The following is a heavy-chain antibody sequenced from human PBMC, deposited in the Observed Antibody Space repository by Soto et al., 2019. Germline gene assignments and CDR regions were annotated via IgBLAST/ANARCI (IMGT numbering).Heavy chain of an antibody. V-gene: IGHV3-23*01. CDR1: GFTFSSYV. CDR2: ISGSGGST. CDR3: AKHEGELGYCSGGSCYYYYYYMDV. D-gene: IGHD2-15*01. J-gene: IGHJ6*03. Sequence: TGGSLRLSCAASGFTFSSYVMSWVRQAPGKGLEWVSAISGSGGSTYYADSVKGRFTISRDNSKNTLYLQMNSLRAEDTAVYYCAKHEGELGYCSGGSCYYYYYYMDVWGKGTTVTVSS.